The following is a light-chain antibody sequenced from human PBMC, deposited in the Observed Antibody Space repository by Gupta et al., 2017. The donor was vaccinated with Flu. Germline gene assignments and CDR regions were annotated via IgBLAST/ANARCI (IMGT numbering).Light chain of an antibody. Sequence: VMTQSPDSLSVSLGERATINCKSSQSVLYSSNNKNYIAWYQQKPGQPPKLLIYWASTRESGVPDRCSGSGSGTDFTLTISSLQAEDVAVYYCQQYYGPPRTFGQGTKVEIK. V-gene: IGKV4-1*01. CDR3: QQYYGPPRT. J-gene: IGKJ1*01. CDR1: QSVLYSSNNKNY. CDR2: WAS.